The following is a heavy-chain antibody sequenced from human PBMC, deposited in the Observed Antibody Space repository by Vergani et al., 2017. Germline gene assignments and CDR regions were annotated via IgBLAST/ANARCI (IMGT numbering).Heavy chain of an antibody. J-gene: IGHJ6*02. D-gene: IGHD3-10*01. CDR1: GYTFTSYG. V-gene: IGHV1-24*01. Sequence: QVQLVQSGAEVKKPGASVKVSCKASGYTFTSYGISWVRQAPGKGLEWMGGFDPEDGETIYAQKFQGRVTMTEDTSTDTAYMELSSLRSEDTAVYYCATASLTMVRGVILYYYGMDVWGQGTTVTVSS. CDR2: FDPEDGET. CDR3: ATASLTMVRGVILYYYGMDV.